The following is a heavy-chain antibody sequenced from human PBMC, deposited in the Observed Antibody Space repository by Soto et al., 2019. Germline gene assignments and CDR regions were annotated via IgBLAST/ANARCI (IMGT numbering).Heavy chain of an antibody. CDR1: GFTFDDYA. J-gene: IGHJ4*02. CDR2: ISWNSGSI. D-gene: IGHD3-16*01. CDR3: AKATLGGVTGEFDY. V-gene: IGHV3-9*01. Sequence: GGSLRLSCAASGFTFDDYAMHWVRQAPGKGLEWVSGISWNSGSIGYADSVKGRFTISRDNAKNSLYLQMNSLRAEDTALYYCAKATLGGVTGEFDYWGQGTLVTVSS.